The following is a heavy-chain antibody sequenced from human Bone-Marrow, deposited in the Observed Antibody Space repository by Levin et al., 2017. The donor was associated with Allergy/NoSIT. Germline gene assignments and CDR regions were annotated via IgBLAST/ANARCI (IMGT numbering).Heavy chain of an antibody. V-gene: IGHV4-4*07. CDR1: GGSISSYY. J-gene: IGHJ6*02. Sequence: SETLSLTCTVSGGSISSYYWSWIRQPAGKGPEWIGRIYTSGSTNYNPSLKSRVTMSVDTSKNQFSLKLSSVTAADTAVYYCARDQVVVVPAAISRPYYYGMDVWGQGTTVTVSS. CDR2: IYTSGST. CDR3: ARDQVVVVPAAISRPYYYGMDV. D-gene: IGHD2-2*02.